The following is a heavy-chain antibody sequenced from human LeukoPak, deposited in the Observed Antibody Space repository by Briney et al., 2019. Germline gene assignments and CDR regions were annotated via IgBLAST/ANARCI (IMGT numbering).Heavy chain of an antibody. D-gene: IGHD2-2*02. V-gene: IGHV3-21*01. CDR3: ARDLVVVPAATPSPDY. CDR2: ISSSSSYI. CDR1: GFTFSSYG. J-gene: IGHJ4*02. Sequence: GGSLRLSCAASGFTFSSYGMHWVRQAPGKGLEWVSSISSSSSYIYYADSVKGRFTISRDNAKNSLYLQMNSLRAEDTAVYYCARDLVVVPAATPSPDYWGQGTLVTVSS.